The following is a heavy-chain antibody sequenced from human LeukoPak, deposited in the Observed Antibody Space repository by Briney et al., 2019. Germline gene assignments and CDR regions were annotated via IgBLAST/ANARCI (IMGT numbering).Heavy chain of an antibody. CDR2: INHSGST. CDR1: GGSFSGYY. D-gene: IGHD6-13*01. CDR3: ASIAAAGWGVDY. J-gene: IGHJ4*02. Sequence: SETLSLTCAVYGGSFSGYYWSWIRQPPGKGLEWIGEINHSGSTNYNPSLKSRVTISVDKSKNQFSLKLSSVTAADTAVYYCASIAAAGWGVDYWGQGTLVTVSS. V-gene: IGHV4-34*01.